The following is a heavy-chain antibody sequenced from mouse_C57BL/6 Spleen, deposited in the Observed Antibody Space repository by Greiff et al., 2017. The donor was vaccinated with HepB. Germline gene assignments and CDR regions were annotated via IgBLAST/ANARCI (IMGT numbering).Heavy chain of an antibody. CDR3: ARSPITTVVAKDYFDY. V-gene: IGHV5-4*03. D-gene: IGHD1-1*01. J-gene: IGHJ2*01. CDR2: ISDGGSYT. CDR1: GFTFSSYA. Sequence: EVKLVESGGGLVKPGGSLKLSCAASGFTFSSYAMSWVRQTPEKRLEWVATISDGGSYTYYPDNVKGRFTISRDNAKNNLYLQMSHLKSEDTAMYYCARSPITTVVAKDYFDYWGQGTTLTVSS.